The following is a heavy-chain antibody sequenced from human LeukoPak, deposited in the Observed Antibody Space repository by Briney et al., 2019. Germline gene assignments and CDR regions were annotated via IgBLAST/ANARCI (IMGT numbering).Heavy chain of an antibody. D-gene: IGHD2-2*03. CDR1: GYSFTSYW. CDR3: ARDSPYGYCSSTSCSGYDY. Sequence: GESLKISCKGSGYSFTSYWIGWVRQMPGKGLEWMGIIYPGDSDTRYSPSLQGQVTISADKSISTAYLQWSSLKASDTAMYYCARDSPYGYCSSTSCSGYDYWGQGTLVTVSS. V-gene: IGHV5-51*01. CDR2: IYPGDSDT. J-gene: IGHJ4*02.